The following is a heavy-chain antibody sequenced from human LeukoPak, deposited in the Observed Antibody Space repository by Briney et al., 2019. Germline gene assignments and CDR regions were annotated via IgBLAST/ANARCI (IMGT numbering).Heavy chain of an antibody. CDR1: GFPFSSYS. CDR2: ISASGSNI. CDR3: VRVKGTYFDF. J-gene: IGHJ4*02. D-gene: IGHD1-1*01. V-gene: IGHV3-48*01. Sequence: GGSLRLSCAASGFPFSSYSMNWVRQAPGKGLEWVSYISASGSNIYYLDAVKGRFTVSRDNAMNSLFLQMNRPRAEDTAIYYRVRVKGTYFDFWGQGTLVTVSS.